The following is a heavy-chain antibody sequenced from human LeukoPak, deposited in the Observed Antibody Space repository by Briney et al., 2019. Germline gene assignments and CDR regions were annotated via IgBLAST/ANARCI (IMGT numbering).Heavy chain of an antibody. D-gene: IGHD3-22*01. Sequence: SETLSLTCTVSGGSISSGSYYWRWIRQPAGKGLEWIGRIYTSGSTNYNPSLKSRVTISVDTSKNQFSLKLSSVTAADTAVYYCAREDSSVIQDAFDIWGQGTMVTVSS. V-gene: IGHV4-61*02. CDR2: IYTSGST. CDR1: GGSISSGSYY. CDR3: AREDSSVIQDAFDI. J-gene: IGHJ3*02.